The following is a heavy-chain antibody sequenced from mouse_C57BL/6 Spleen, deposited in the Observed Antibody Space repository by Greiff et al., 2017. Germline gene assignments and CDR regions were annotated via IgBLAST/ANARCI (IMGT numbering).Heavy chain of an antibody. CDR2: IYPRSGNT. Sequence: VKLQESGAELARPGASVKLSCKASGYTFTSYGISWVKQRTGQGLEWIGEIYPRSGNTYYNEKFKGKATLTADKSSSTAYMELRSLTSEDSAVYFCARGLYYAMDYWGQGTSVTVSS. J-gene: IGHJ4*01. CDR1: GYTFTSYG. CDR3: ARGLYYAMDY. V-gene: IGHV1-81*01.